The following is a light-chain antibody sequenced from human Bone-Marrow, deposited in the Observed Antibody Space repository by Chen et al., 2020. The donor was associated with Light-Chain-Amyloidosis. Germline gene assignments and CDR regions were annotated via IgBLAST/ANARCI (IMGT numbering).Light chain of an antibody. CDR3: QQYDSYPPT. CDR2: AAS. J-gene: IGKJ1*01. CDR1: QDITNY. V-gene: IGKV1-16*01. Sequence: DIQMTQPPSSLSASVGDRATITCRASQDITNYLAWFQQRPGKAPKPLISAASSLQSGVPSRFSGSGSKTYFTLTISSLQPEDSATYYCQQYDSYPPTFGQGTKVEIK.